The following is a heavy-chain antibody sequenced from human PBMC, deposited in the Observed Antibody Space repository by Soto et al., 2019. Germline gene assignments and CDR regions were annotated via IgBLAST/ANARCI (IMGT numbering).Heavy chain of an antibody. CDR3: ARERSAAGTGWFDP. CDR2: MNPNSGNT. J-gene: IGHJ5*02. D-gene: IGHD6-13*01. Sequence: QVQLVQSGAEVKKPGASVKASRKASGYTFTSYDINWVRQATGQGLEWMGWMNPNSGNTGYAQKFQGRVTMTRNTSISTAYMELSSLRSEDTAVYYCARERSAAGTGWFDPWGQGTLVTVSS. V-gene: IGHV1-8*01. CDR1: GYTFTSYD.